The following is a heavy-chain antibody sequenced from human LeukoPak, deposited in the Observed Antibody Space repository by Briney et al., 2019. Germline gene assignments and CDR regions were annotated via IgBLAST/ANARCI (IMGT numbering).Heavy chain of an antibody. D-gene: IGHD6-13*01. Sequence: SQTLSLTCTVSGGSMSGYFWSWIRQPPGKGLEWIGYIYYSGSTNYNPSLKSRVTISVDTSKNQFSLKLSSVTAADTAVYYCARSITSSWYGDFQHWGQGTLVTVSS. J-gene: IGHJ1*01. V-gene: IGHV4-59*01. CDR3: ARSITSSWYGDFQH. CDR2: IYYSGST. CDR1: GGSMSGYF.